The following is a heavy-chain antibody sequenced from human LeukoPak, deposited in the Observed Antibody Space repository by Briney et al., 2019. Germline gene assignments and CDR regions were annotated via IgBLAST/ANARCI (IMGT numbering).Heavy chain of an antibody. D-gene: IGHD6-19*01. Sequence: PGGSLRLSCVASGFTFGSFAMYWVRHAPGKGLEWVSGIVGSGGITCYADSVQGRFTISRDNSKNTVYLQMNSLRDEDTAIYYCAKTTVGYSSGRYPGWPADSWGQGAPVIVSS. CDR2: IVGSGGIT. J-gene: IGHJ4*02. V-gene: IGHV3-23*01. CDR1: GFTFGSFA. CDR3: AKTTVGYSSGRYPGWPADS.